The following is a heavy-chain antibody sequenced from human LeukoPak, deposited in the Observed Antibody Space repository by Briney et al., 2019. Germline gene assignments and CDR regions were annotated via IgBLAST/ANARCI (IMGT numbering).Heavy chain of an antibody. D-gene: IGHD2-2*02. Sequence: SETLSLTCTVSGGSISSGGYYWSWIRQHPGKGLKWIGYIYYSGSTYYNPSLKSRVTISVDTSKNQFSLKLSSVTAADTAVYYCARGPPSYCSSTSCYTEDYWGQGTLVTVSS. J-gene: IGHJ4*02. V-gene: IGHV4-31*03. CDR2: IYYSGST. CDR1: GGSISSGGYY. CDR3: ARGPPSYCSSTSCYTEDY.